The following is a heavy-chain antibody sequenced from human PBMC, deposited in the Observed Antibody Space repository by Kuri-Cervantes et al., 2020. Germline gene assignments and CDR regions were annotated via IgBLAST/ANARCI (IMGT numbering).Heavy chain of an antibody. V-gene: IGHV3-23*01. Sequence: GGSLRLSCAASGFTFSSYSMNWVRQAPGKGLEWVSAISGSGGSTYYADSVKGRFTISRDNSKNTLYLQMNSLRAEDTAVYYCAKDVDYYGSGSYYNSWFDPWGQGTLVTVSS. CDR2: ISGSGGST. CDR3: AKDVDYYGSGSYYNSWFDP. J-gene: IGHJ5*02. CDR1: GFTFSSYS. D-gene: IGHD3-10*01.